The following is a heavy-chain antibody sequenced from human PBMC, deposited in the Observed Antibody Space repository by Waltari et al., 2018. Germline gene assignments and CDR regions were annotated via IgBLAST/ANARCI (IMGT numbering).Heavy chain of an antibody. J-gene: IGHJ6*03. CDR1: GFTFSSHS. V-gene: IGHV3-21*01. Sequence: EVQLVESGGGLVKPGGSLTLSCASSGFTFSSHSMNWVRQAPGKGLQWVASIGGNDGSIYYADSIKGRFTVSRDNARSSLFLQMNSLRADDTALYFCAREAPNYYYYMDVWGKGTTVTVSS. CDR3: AREAPNYYYYMDV. CDR2: IGGNDGSI.